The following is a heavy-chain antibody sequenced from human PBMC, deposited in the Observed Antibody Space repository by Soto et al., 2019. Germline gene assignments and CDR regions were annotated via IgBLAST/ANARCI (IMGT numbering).Heavy chain of an antibody. CDR1: GFTFSSYG. CDR3: AKDNYGDYLDY. Sequence: QVQLVESGGGVVQPGRSLRLSCAASGFTFSSYGMHWVRQAPGKGLEWVAVISYDGSNKYYADSVKGRFIISRDNSKNTLYLQMNSLRAEDTAVYYCAKDNYGDYLDYWGQGTLVTVSS. V-gene: IGHV3-30*18. J-gene: IGHJ4*02. D-gene: IGHD4-17*01. CDR2: ISYDGSNK.